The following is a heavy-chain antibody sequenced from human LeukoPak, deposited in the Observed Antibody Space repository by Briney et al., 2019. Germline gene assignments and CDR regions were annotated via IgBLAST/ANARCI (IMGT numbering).Heavy chain of an antibody. CDR1: GGSFSGYY. CDR3: ARDRYWFDY. D-gene: IGHD3-16*02. V-gene: IGHV4-34*01. Sequence: PSETLSLTCAVHGGSFSGYYWSWIRQPPGKGLEWIGEINHSGSTNYNPSLKSRVTISVDTSKNQFSLKLSSVTAADTAVYYCARDRYWFDYWGQGTLVTVSS. J-gene: IGHJ4*02. CDR2: INHSGST.